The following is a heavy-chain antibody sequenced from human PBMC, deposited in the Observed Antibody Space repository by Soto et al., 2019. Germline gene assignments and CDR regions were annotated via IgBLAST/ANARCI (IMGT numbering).Heavy chain of an antibody. CDR2: IYWDDDK. V-gene: IGHV2-5*02. Sequence: QITLKESGPTLVDPTQTLALTCAFSGFSLDTSGVGVGWIRQPPGKALEWLAFIYWDDDKRYSPSLKTRLTIFKDTSKNQVVLIMTNMDPVDTSTYYCAYRQEYRGSWDSGWLDPWGQGTLVTVSS. CDR3: AYRQEYRGSWDSGWLDP. CDR1: GFSLDTSGVG. J-gene: IGHJ5*02. D-gene: IGHD6-13*01.